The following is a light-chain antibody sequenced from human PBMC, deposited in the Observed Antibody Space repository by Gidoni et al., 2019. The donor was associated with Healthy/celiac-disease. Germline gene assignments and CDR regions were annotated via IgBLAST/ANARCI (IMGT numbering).Light chain of an antibody. CDR2: GAS. Sequence: EIVLTQSPGTLSLSPGERATLSCRASQSFSSSYLAWYQQKPGQAPRLLIYGASSRATGIPDRFSGSGAGTDFTLTISILEPEDFAVYYCQQYGSSPTFGQGTKLEIK. CDR1: QSFSSSY. V-gene: IGKV3-20*01. CDR3: QQYGSSPT. J-gene: IGKJ2*01.